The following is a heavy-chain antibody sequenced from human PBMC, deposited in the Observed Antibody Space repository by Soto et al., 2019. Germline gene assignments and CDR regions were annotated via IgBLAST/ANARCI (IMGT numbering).Heavy chain of an antibody. CDR3: TTDRDDEQWLAQEYYFDY. D-gene: IGHD6-19*01. CDR2: IKSKTDGGTT. V-gene: IGHV3-15*01. CDR1: GFTFSNAW. Sequence: PGGSLRLSCAASGFTFSNAWMSWVRQAPGKGLEWVGRIKSKTDGGTTDYAAPVKGRFTISRDDSKNTLYLQMNSLKTEDTAVYYCTTDRDDEQWLAQEYYFDYWGQGTLVTVSS. J-gene: IGHJ4*02.